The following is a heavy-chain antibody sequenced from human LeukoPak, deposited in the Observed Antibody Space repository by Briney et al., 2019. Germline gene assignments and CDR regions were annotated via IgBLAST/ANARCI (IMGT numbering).Heavy chain of an antibody. Sequence: GASVKVSCKASGGTFSSYAISWVRQAPGQGLEWMGRIIPIFGTANYAQKFQGRVTITTDESTSTAYMELSSLRSEDTAVYYCARDERPYDLPAYEYGDAFDIWGQGTMVTVSS. D-gene: IGHD3-3*01. V-gene: IGHV1-69*05. CDR3: ARDERPYDLPAYEYGDAFDI. J-gene: IGHJ3*02. CDR1: GGTFSSYA. CDR2: IIPIFGTA.